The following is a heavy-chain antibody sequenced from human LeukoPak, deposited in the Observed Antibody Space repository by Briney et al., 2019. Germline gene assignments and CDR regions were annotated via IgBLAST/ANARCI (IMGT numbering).Heavy chain of an antibody. D-gene: IGHD6-19*01. CDR1: GYTFANFG. J-gene: IGHJ3*02. CDR3: ARAGGWAREDYKADAFDI. V-gene: IGHV1-18*01. CDR2: LSAYNGNT. Sequence: ASVKVSCKASGYTFANFGISWVRQAPGQDLEWMGWLSAYNGNTNYAQKVQGRVTMTADTSTSTAYMELRSLRSDDTALYYCARAGGWAREDYKADAFDIWGQGTMVTVSS.